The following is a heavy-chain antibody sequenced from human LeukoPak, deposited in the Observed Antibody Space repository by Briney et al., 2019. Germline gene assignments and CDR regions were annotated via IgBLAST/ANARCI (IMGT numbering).Heavy chain of an antibody. J-gene: IGHJ4*02. CDR1: GFTFSSYA. D-gene: IGHD2-15*01. CDR2: ISGSGGST. V-gene: IGHV3-23*01. CDR3: AKEYCSGGSCYLGEFDY. Sequence: GGSLRLSCAAPGFTFSSYAMSWVRQAPGKGLEWVSAISGSGGSTYYADSVKGRFTISRDNSKNTLYLQMNSLRAEDTAVYYCAKEYCSGGSCYLGEFDYWGQGTLVTVSS.